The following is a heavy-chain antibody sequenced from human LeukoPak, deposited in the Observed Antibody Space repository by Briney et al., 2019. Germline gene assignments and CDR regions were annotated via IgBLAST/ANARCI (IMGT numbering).Heavy chain of an antibody. CDR1: GSTFSSYA. D-gene: IGHD5-12*01. J-gene: IGHJ4*02. Sequence: GGTLRLSSAAYGSTFSSYAMSWVRPAPGKGLEWVSGISGSGGSTYYADSVKGRLTISRDNSKNTLYLQMNSLRAEDTAVYYCAKETGYSGYDYGDYWGQGTLVTVSS. V-gene: IGHV3-23*01. CDR2: ISGSGGST. CDR3: AKETGYSGYDYGDY.